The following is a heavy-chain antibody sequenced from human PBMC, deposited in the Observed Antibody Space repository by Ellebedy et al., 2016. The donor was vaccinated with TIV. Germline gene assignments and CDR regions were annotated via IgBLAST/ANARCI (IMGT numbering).Heavy chain of an antibody. Sequence: ASVKVSXKASRYTFTGYYMHWVRQAPGQGLEWMGWINPNSGGTNYAQKFQGRVTMTRDTSISTAYMELSRLRSDDTAVYYCARMRNDSSGSFVDWGQGTLVTVSS. CDR2: INPNSGGT. D-gene: IGHD3-22*01. CDR1: RYTFTGYY. V-gene: IGHV1-2*02. J-gene: IGHJ4*02. CDR3: ARMRNDSSGSFVD.